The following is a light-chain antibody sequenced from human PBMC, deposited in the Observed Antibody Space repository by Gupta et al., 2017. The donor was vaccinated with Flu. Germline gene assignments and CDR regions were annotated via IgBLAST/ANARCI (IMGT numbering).Light chain of an antibody. J-gene: IGLJ1*01. CDR3: SSYTSNNALYV. V-gene: IGLV2-14*01. CDR1: SSDVGSYNN. CDR2: EVG. Sequence: ITISCTGTSSDVGSYNNVSWYLQHPGRAPKLMIYEVGNRPSGVANRFSGSKSGNTASLTISGLQAEGDADYYCSSYTSNNALYVFGTGTKVTVL.